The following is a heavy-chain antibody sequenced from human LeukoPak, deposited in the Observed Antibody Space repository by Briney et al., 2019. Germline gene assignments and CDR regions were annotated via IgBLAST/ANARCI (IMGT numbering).Heavy chain of an antibody. J-gene: IGHJ4*02. D-gene: IGHD1-1*01. CDR3: ARDYELGTPGTAYEYFDY. CDR1: GYTFTSYY. Sequence: ASVKVSCKASGYTFTSYYMHWVRQAPGQGLEWMGIINPSGGSTSYAQKFQGRVTMTRDTSTSTVYMELSSLRSEDTAVYYCARDYELGTPGTAYEYFDYWGQGTRVTVSS. CDR2: INPSGGST. V-gene: IGHV1-46*01.